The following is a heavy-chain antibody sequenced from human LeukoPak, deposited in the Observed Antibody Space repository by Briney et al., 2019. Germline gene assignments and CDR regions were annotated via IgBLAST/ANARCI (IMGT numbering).Heavy chain of an antibody. Sequence: NPSETLSLTCTVSGYSITSGYYWGWIRQPPGKGLGWIGSIYHSGSTYYNPSLKSRVTISVDTSKNQFSLKLTSVTAADTAVYYCARDSNLQSNSGPTWFDYWGQGTLVTVSS. CDR1: GYSITSGYY. D-gene: IGHD4-23*01. V-gene: IGHV4-38-2*02. J-gene: IGHJ4*02. CDR2: IYHSGST. CDR3: ARDSNLQSNSGPTWFDY.